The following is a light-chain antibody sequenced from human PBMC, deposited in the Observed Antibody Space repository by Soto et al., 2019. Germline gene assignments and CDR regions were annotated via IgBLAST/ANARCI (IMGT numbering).Light chain of an antibody. V-gene: IGLV2-14*01. CDR2: EVR. J-gene: IGLJ3*02. Sequence: QSVLTQPASVSGSPGQSITIACTGTNRDVGSYNLVSWYQQRPGEAPKLIIFEVRNRTSGIAYRFTGSKSGNPASLTTSGLQAEDEAVYCCSSYPPTSTLVFGGGTKLSVL. CDR1: NRDVGSYNL. CDR3: SSYPPTSTLV.